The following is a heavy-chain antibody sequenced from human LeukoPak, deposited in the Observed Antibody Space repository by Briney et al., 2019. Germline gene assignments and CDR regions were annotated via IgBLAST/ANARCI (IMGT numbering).Heavy chain of an antibody. D-gene: IGHD2-2*01. CDR3: AKEYQVLSGLRLLYYFDY. CDR2: ISWNSGSI. V-gene: IGHV3-9*01. Sequence: GGSLRLSCAASGFTFDDYAMHWVRQAPVKGLEWVSGISWNSGSIGYADSVKGRFTISRDNAKNSLYLQMNGLRAEDTALYYCAKEYQVLSGLRLLYYFDYWGQGTLVTVSS. J-gene: IGHJ4*02. CDR1: GFTFDDYA.